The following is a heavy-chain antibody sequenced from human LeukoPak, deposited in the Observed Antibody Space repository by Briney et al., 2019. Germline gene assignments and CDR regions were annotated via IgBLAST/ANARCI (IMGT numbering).Heavy chain of an antibody. Sequence: GGSLRLSCEGSGFTFSNYWMGWVRQAPGKGLQWVANIKTDGSVKYYVDSVKGRFTISRDNAKNSLYLQMNSLRAEDTAVYYCATYSSLNRREFQYWGQGTLLTVSS. CDR1: GFTFSNYW. CDR2: IKTDGSVK. D-gene: IGHD3-22*01. CDR3: ATYSSLNRREFQY. V-gene: IGHV3-7*01. J-gene: IGHJ1*01.